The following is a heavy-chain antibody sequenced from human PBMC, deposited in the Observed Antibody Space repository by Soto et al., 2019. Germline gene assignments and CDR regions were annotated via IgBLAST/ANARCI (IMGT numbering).Heavy chain of an antibody. J-gene: IGHJ6*02. Sequence: DVQLVESGGGLVKPGGSLRLSCVVSGFDFSDLSINWVRQAPGKGLEWVSSISPRRDYIYYADSLKGRFTVSRDNAEKSLFLQMNSLRADDTAVYYCAREKRHNLLGGRFGIDVWGQGTTVSVSS. CDR2: ISPRRDYI. CDR1: GFDFSDLS. V-gene: IGHV3-21*01. CDR3: AREKRHNLLGGRFGIDV.